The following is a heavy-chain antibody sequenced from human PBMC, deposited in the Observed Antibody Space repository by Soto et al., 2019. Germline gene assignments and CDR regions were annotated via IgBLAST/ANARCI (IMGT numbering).Heavy chain of an antibody. CDR3: ARESIYGQGDLRFFRH. CDR2: ISGNTVDT. V-gene: IGHV3-23*01. Sequence: EVQLLESGGGLVPPGGSLRLSCAASGFTFSSFAMAWVRQAPGKGLEGVSGISGNTVDTYYADSVKGRFSISRDNSKNTLYLHMNNLRAEDTAIYFCARESIYGQGDLRFFRHWGQGTLVTVS. D-gene: IGHD3-3*02. J-gene: IGHJ1*01. CDR1: GFTFSSFA.